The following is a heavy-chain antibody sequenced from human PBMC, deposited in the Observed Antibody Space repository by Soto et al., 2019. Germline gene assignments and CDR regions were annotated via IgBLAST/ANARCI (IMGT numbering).Heavy chain of an antibody. Sequence: VQLVESGGGVVQPGRSLRLSCAASGFTFSSYGMHWVRQAPGKGLEWVAVISYDGSNSDAADSVKGRFTISRDNSKNTLYLQMNSLRVEDTAVYYCAKDSEVYGSGSSTDSWGRGALVTVSS. CDR3: AKDSEVYGSGSSTDS. D-gene: IGHD3-10*01. V-gene: IGHV3-30*18. CDR2: ISYDGSNS. J-gene: IGHJ4*02. CDR1: GFTFSSYG.